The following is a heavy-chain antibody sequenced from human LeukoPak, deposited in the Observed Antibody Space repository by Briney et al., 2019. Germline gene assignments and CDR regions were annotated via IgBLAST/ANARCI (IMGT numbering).Heavy chain of an antibody. D-gene: IGHD3-9*01. V-gene: IGHV4-30-2*01. CDR2: IYHSGST. Sequence: SQTLSLTCAVSGGSISSGAYSWSWIRQPPGKGLEWIGYIYHSGSTYYNPSLKSRVTISVDRSKNQFSLKLSSVTAADTAVYYCARGGGYNYDILTGSNYAFDIWGQGTMVTVSS. J-gene: IGHJ3*02. CDR3: ARGGGYNYDILTGSNYAFDI. CDR1: GGSISSGAYS.